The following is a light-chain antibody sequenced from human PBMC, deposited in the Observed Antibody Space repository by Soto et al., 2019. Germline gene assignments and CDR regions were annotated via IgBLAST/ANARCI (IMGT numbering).Light chain of an antibody. Sequence: DIQMTQSPSTLSASIGERVTITCRASQTVSNWLAWYQQKPGKAPKLLIYDVSNLESGVPSRFSGSGSGTEFSLNISSLQPDDFASYYCQQNDSYSWTVGQGTKVDSK. CDR2: DVS. CDR1: QTVSNW. J-gene: IGKJ1*01. V-gene: IGKV1-5*01. CDR3: QQNDSYSWT.